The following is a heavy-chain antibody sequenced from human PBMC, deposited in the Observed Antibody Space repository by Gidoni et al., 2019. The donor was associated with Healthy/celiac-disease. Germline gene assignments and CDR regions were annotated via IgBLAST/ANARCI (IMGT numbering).Heavy chain of an antibody. V-gene: IGHV1-46*01. J-gene: IGHJ4*02. Sequence: QVQLVQSGAEVKKPGASVKVSCKASGYTFTSYYMHWVRQAPGQGLEWMGIINPSGGSTSYAQKFQGRVTMTSDTSTSTVYMELSSLRSEDTAVYYCAREGRRVETLDYWGQGTLVTVSS. D-gene: IGHD3-3*01. CDR1: GYTFTSYY. CDR3: AREGRRVETLDY. CDR2: INPSGGST.